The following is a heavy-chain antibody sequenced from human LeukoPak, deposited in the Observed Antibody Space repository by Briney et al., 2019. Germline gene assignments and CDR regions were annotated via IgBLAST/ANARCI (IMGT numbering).Heavy chain of an antibody. CDR2: IIPIFGTA. Sequence: SVKVSCKASGYTFTSYGISWVRQAPGQGLEWMGGIIPIFGTANYAQKFQGRVTITADKSTSTAYMELSSLRSEDTAVYYCARGCSGGSCYYAFDYWGQGTLVTVSS. V-gene: IGHV1-69*06. CDR3: ARGCSGGSCYYAFDY. CDR1: GYTFTSYG. J-gene: IGHJ4*02. D-gene: IGHD2-15*01.